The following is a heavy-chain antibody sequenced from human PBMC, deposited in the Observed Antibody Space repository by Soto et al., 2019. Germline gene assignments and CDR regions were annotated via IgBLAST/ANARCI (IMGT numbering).Heavy chain of an antibody. D-gene: IGHD2-15*01. CDR2: INHSGST. CDR3: ARGYAAPRAAD. Sequence: SETLSLTCAVYGGSFSGYYWSWIRQPPGKGLEWIGEINHSGSTSYNPSLKSRVTISVDTSNNHFSLKLSSVTAADTAVYYCARGYAAPRAADWGQGTLVTV. CDR1: GGSFSGYY. V-gene: IGHV4-34*01. J-gene: IGHJ4*02.